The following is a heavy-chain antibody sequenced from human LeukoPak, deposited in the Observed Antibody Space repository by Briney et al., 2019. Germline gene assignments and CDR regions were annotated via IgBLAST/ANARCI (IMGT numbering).Heavy chain of an antibody. CDR2: IYYSGST. CDR3: ARVGSTSRSWYYFDY. V-gene: IGHV4-39*01. J-gene: IGHJ4*02. Sequence: PSETLSLTCTVSGGSISSSSYYWGWIRQPPGKGLEWIGSIYYSGSTYYNPSLKSRVTISVDTSKNQFSLKLSSVTAADTAVYYCARVGSTSRSWYYFDYWGQGTLVTVSS. D-gene: IGHD2-2*01. CDR1: GGSISSSSYY.